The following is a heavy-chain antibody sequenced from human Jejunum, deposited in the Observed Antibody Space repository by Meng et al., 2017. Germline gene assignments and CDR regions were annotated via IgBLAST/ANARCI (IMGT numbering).Heavy chain of an antibody. CDR2: ITGSSGST. Sequence: GESLKISCAASGFTFGSDAMSWVRQAPGKGLEWVAVITGSSGSTYYADSVKGRFTISRDNSKNTVYLQMNSLRAEDTALYYCAKLVRLWGQGTLVTVSS. D-gene: IGHD6-25*01. CDR3: AKLVRL. J-gene: IGHJ4*02. CDR1: GFTFGSDA. V-gene: IGHV3-23*01.